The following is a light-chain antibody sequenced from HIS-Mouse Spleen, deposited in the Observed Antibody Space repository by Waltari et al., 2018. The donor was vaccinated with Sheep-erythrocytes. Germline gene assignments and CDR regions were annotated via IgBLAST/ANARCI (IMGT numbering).Light chain of an antibody. CDR3: CSYAGSSTPWV. J-gene: IGLJ3*02. CDR1: SSHGGRYNL. Sequence: QSALTQPASASGSPGQSITSSWTGTSSHGGRYNLVFWYQQHPGKAPKLMIYEGSKRPSGVSNRFSGSKSGNTASLTISGLQAEDEADYYCCSYAGSSTPWVFGGGTKLTVL. V-gene: IGLV2-23*01. CDR2: EGS.